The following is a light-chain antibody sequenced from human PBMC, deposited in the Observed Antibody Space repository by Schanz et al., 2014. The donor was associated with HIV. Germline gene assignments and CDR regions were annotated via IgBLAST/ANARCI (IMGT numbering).Light chain of an antibody. J-gene: IGLJ2*01. Sequence: QSALTQPRSVSGSPGQSVAISCTGTSSDVGGYNYVSWYQQHPGKAPKLMIYDVTKRPSGVPDRFSGSKSGNTASLTISGLQAEDEADYYCSSSGGSNNFVIFGGGTKLTVL. CDR3: SSSGGSNNFVI. CDR1: SSDVGGYNY. CDR2: DVT. V-gene: IGLV2-11*01.